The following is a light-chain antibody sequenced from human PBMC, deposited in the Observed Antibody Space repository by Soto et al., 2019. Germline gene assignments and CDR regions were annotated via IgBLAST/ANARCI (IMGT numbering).Light chain of an antibody. CDR1: QSVSSY. CDR2: DAS. CDR3: QQRSNWLT. V-gene: IGKV3-11*01. Sequence: PGEIATLSCRASQSVSSYLAWYQQKPGQAPRLLIYDASNRATGIPARFSGSGSGTDFTLTISSLEPEDFAVYYCQQRSNWLTFGGGTKVDIK. J-gene: IGKJ4*01.